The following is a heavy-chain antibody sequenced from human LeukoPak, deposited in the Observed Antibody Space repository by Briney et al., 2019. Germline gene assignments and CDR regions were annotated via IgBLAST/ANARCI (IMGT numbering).Heavy chain of an antibody. CDR2: ISYDGSNK. V-gene: IGHV3-30*18. J-gene: IGHJ4*02. CDR3: AKAFGSSWSLDY. D-gene: IGHD6-13*01. CDR1: GFTFSSYG. Sequence: PGGSLRLSCAASGFTFSSYGMHWVRQAPGKGLEWVAVISYDGSNKYYADSVKGRFTISRDNSKNTLYLQMNSLRAEDTAVYCCAKAFGSSWSLDYWGQGTLVTVSS.